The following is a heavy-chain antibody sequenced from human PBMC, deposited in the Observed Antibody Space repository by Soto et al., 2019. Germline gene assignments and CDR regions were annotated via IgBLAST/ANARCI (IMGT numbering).Heavy chain of an antibody. D-gene: IGHD3-3*01. CDR1: GFTFSSYA. V-gene: IGHV3-23*01. Sequence: PGGSLRLSCAASGFTFSSYAMSWVRQAPGKGLEWVSAISGSGGSTYYADSVKGRFTISRDNSKNTLYLQMNSLRAEDTAVYYCAKDWGPRYGYSSRNDHPYGMDVRRPGTTFTVAS. CDR2: ISGSGGST. J-gene: IGHJ6*02. CDR3: AKDWGPRYGYSSRNDHPYGMDV.